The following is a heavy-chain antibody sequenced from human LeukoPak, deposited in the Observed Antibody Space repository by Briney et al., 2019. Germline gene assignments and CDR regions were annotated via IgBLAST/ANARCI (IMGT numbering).Heavy chain of an antibody. Sequence: PGGSLRLSCAASGFTFSSYGMSWVRQAPGKGLEWVSAISGSGGSTYYADSVKGRFTISRDNSKNTLYLQMNSLRAEDTAVYYCARDFKVLRFLEWPRSPFDYWGQGTLVTVSS. CDR2: ISGSGGST. CDR1: GFTFSSYG. J-gene: IGHJ4*02. D-gene: IGHD3-3*01. CDR3: ARDFKVLRFLEWPRSPFDY. V-gene: IGHV3-23*01.